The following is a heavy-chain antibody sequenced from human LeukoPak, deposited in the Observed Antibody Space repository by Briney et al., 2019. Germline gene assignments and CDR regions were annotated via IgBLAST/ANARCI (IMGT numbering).Heavy chain of an antibody. CDR3: AGLYGDYPMAPEWFDP. J-gene: IGHJ5*02. CDR1: GSSINIAYY. V-gene: IGHV4-38-2*02. D-gene: IGHD4-17*01. CDR2: ISHTGSA. Sequence: SETLSLTCTVSGSSINIAYYWAWIRQPPAKGLEWIGSISHTGSASYSASLKSRVTMSIDKSKNQFFPRVNSVSAADTAVYYCAGLYGDYPMAPEWFDPWGQGTLVTVSS.